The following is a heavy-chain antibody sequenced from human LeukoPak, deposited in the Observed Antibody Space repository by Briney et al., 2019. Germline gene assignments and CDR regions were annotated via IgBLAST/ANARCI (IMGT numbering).Heavy chain of an antibody. CDR1: GYTFTNHA. CDR2: IDTANGNT. D-gene: IGHD6-13*01. J-gene: IGHJ5*01. CDR3: ARPGASSPGNWFAS. Sequence: ASLKVSCKASGYTFTNHAMHWVRQAPGQGLEWMGGIDTANGNTKYLQKFQGRVTITRDTSARIVYMELSSLRFEDTALYYCARPGASSPGNWFASWGQGSLVTVSS. V-gene: IGHV1-3*04.